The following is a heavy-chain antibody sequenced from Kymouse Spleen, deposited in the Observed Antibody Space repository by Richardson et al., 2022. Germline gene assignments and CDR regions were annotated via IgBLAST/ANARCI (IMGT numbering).Heavy chain of an antibody. V-gene: IGHV3-33*01. CDR2: IWYDGSNK. CDR3: ARGDTMVRGVINWFDP. D-gene: IGHD3-10*01. J-gene: IGHJ5*02. CDR1: GFTFSSYG. Sequence: QVQLVESGGGVVQPGRSLRLSCAASGFTFSSYGMHWVRQAPGKGLEWVAVIWYDGSNKYYADSVKGRFTISRDNSKNTLYLQMNSLRAEDTAVYYCARGDTMVRGVINWFDPWGQGTLVTVSS.